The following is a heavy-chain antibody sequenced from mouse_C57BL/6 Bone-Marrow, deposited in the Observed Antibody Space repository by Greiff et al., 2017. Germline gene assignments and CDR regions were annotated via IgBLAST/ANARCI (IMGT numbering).Heavy chain of an antibody. D-gene: IGHD3-1*01. Sequence: QVQLQQSGAELARPGASVKLSCKASGYTFTSYGISWVKQRPGQGLEWMGEIYPRSGNTYYNEKVKGRATLTADNSSSTAYMELRSLTSEDSAVYVCAREGLYWYCDFWGTGTTVTVSS. V-gene: IGHV1-81*01. CDR2: IYPRSGNT. J-gene: IGHJ1*03. CDR3: AREGLYWYCDF. CDR1: GYTFTSYG.